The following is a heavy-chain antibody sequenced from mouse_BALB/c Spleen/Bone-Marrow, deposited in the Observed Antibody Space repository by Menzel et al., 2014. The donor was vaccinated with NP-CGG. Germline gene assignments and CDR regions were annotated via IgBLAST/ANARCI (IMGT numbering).Heavy chain of an antibody. D-gene: IGHD4-1*01. V-gene: IGHV1-54*01. J-gene: IGHJ3*01. CDR3: ARELGRGFAY. Sequence: VQLQESGVELVRPGTSVKVSCKASGYAFTNYWIEWVKQRPGQGLEWIGVINPGSGGINYNEKFKGKATLTADKSSNTAYMQLSSLTSDDSAVYFCARELGRGFAYWGQGTLVTVSA. CDR2: INPGSGGI. CDR1: GYAFTNYW.